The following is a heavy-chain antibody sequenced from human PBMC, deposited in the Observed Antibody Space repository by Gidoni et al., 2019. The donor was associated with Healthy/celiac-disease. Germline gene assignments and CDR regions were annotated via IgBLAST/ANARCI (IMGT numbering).Heavy chain of an antibody. Sequence: QLQLQESGSGLVTPSPTLSLTCAVSGVYISSGGYSWSWIRQPPGKGLEWIGYIYHSGSTYYNPSLKSRVTISVDRSKNQFSLKLSSVTAADTAVYYCASGVRGDHPDPWGQGTLVTVSS. CDR2: IYHSGST. V-gene: IGHV4-30-2*01. D-gene: IGHD3-10*01. CDR1: GVYISSGGYS. J-gene: IGHJ5*02. CDR3: ASGVRGDHPDP.